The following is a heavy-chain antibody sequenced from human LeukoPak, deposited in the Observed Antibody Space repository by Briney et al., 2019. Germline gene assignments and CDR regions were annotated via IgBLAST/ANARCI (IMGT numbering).Heavy chain of an antibody. CDR2: ITDSGGIT. J-gene: IGHJ4*02. CDR1: GFTFSNYA. CDR3: ARAGRESSSSWYNFDY. Sequence: GGSLRLSRAASGFTFSNYAMSGVRQAPGKGLEWVSDITDSGGITFYADSVKGHFIISRERCKNTVYLQMNSLRAEDTAVYYCARAGRESSSSWYNFDYWGQGTLVTLSS. D-gene: IGHD6-13*01. V-gene: IGHV3-23*01.